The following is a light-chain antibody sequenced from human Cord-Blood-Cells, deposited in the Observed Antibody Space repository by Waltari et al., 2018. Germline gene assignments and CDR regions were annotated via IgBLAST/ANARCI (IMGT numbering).Light chain of an antibody. Sequence: EIVLTQSPGTLSLSPGERATLSCRASQSVSSSYLAWYQQKPGQSPRLLIYVASSRATGVPGRVSGSGSGTDFTLTISRLEPEDFAVYYCQQYGSSPGTFGQGTKVEIK. V-gene: IGKV3-20*01. CDR3: QQYGSSPGT. J-gene: IGKJ1*01. CDR2: VAS. CDR1: QSVSSSY.